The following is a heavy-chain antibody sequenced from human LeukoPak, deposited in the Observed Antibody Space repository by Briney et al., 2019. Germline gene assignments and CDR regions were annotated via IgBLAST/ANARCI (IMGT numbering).Heavy chain of an antibody. CDR3: ARDSGDGYNFDY. D-gene: IGHD5-24*01. CDR1: GYTFTSYY. V-gene: IGHV1-46*01. J-gene: IGHJ4*02. CDR2: INPSGGST. Sequence: ASVQVSCKASGYTFTSYYMHWVRPAPGQGLEWMGIINPSGGSTSYAQKFQGRVTMTRDTSTSTVYMELSSLRSEDTAVYYCARDSGDGYNFDYWGQGTLVTVSS.